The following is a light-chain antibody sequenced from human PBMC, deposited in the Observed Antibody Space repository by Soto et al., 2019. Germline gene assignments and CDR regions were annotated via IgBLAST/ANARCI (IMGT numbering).Light chain of an antibody. CDR2: GAS. Sequence: EIVLPQSPGTLSLSPGARATFSCRARPSVSSSYIAWYQQKRGQAPRRLIYGASIRATGIPDRFSGSGSGTDFTLTISSLEPEDLAVYYCQQSSNWPPFAVGQGTRLEIK. CDR1: PSVSSSY. V-gene: IGKV3D-20*02. J-gene: IGKJ5*01. CDR3: QQSSNWPPFA.